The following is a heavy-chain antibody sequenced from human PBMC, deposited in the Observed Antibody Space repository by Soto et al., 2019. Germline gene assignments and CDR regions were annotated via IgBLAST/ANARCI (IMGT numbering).Heavy chain of an antibody. J-gene: IGHJ6*02. D-gene: IGHD1-20*01. V-gene: IGHV4-39*01. CDR1: GGSISSSSYY. Sequence: SETLSLTCTVSGGSISSSSYYWGWIRQPPGKGLEWIGSVFYSGSAYYNPSLKSRVTISVDTSKNQFSLNLSSVTAADTAVFYCARHVTGPSYYYYYGMDVWGQGTPVTISS. CDR3: ARHVTGPSYYYYYGMDV. CDR2: VFYSGSA.